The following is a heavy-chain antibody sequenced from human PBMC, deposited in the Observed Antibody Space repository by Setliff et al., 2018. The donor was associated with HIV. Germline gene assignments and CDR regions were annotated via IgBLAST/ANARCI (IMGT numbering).Heavy chain of an antibody. J-gene: IGHJ4*02. CDR2: IFYSGST. Sequence: SETLSLTCTVSGGSISHYYWTWIRQPPGKGLEWIGYIFYSGSTDYNPSLKSRLTISVDTPNNQFSLSLNPVTAADTAVYYCARVGGVLTGTPHFDFWGQGILVIVSS. CDR1: GGSISHYY. CDR3: ARVGGVLTGTPHFDF. V-gene: IGHV4-59*01. D-gene: IGHD3-9*01.